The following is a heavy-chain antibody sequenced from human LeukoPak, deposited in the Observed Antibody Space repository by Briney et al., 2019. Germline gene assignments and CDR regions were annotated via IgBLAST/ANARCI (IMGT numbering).Heavy chain of an antibody. CDR2: IVVGSGNT. D-gene: IGHD3-9*01. CDR1: GFTFTSSA. V-gene: IGHV1-58*01. J-gene: IGHJ4*02. Sequence: SVKVSCKASGFTFTSSAVQWVRQARGQRLEWIGWIVVGSGNTSYAQKFQERVTITRDMSTSTAYMELSSLRSEDTAVYYCAAGLRYFDWLPPLGYWGQGTLVTVSS. CDR3: AAGLRYFDWLPPLGY.